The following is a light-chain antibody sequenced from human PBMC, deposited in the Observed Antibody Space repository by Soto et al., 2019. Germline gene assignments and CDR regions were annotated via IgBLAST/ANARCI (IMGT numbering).Light chain of an antibody. CDR3: QQSFSTPPT. Sequence: DIQMTQSPYSLSASVGDRVTITCRASKSIRNYLNWYQQKPGKAPKLLIYATSSLQSGVQSRFSGSGSGKDFTLIISSLQPEDFATYYCQQSFSTPPTFGQGTKVDIK. CDR2: ATS. J-gene: IGKJ1*01. V-gene: IGKV1-39*01. CDR1: KSIRNY.